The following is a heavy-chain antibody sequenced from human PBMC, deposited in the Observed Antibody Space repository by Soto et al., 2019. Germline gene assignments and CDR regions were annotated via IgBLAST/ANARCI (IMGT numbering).Heavy chain of an antibody. V-gene: IGHV1-69*01. CDR3: ARGSVSHSNAFGF. J-gene: IGHJ3*01. CDR1: EGTFRNLA. CDR2: FIPIIGGG. Sequence: QVQLVQSGAEVKKPGSSVKVSCKASEGTFRNLAINWVRQAPGQGLEWMGGFIPIIGGGINAQKLQGRVTITSDESTSTAYMELSTLKSEYSAMYFWARGSVSHSNAFGFCAQGTIVTVAS. D-gene: IGHD2-15*01.